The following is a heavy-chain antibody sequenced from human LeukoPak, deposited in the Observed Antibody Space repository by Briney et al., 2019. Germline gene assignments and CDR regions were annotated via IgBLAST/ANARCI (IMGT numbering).Heavy chain of an antibody. CDR3: ARDVDSSMVLFDY. V-gene: IGHV1-18*01. CDR2: ISGYNGNT. J-gene: IGHJ4*02. D-gene: IGHD5-18*01. Sequence: GSSVKVSCKASGYTFRSHGISWVRQAPGQGLAWMGWISGYNGNTKYAKKVQDRVTMTTDTSTSTAYMELRSLRPDDTAVYYCARDVDSSMVLFDYWGQGTLVTVSS. CDR1: GYTFRSHG.